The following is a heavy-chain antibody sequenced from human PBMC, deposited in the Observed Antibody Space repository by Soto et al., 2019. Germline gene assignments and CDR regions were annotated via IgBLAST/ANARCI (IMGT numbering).Heavy chain of an antibody. CDR3: AKDRYYDILTGFDY. CDR2: ISYDGSNK. J-gene: IGHJ4*02. D-gene: IGHD3-9*01. V-gene: IGHV3-30*18. Sequence: GGSLRLSCAASGFTFSSYGMHWVRQAPGKGLEWVAVISYDGSNKYYADSVKGRFTISRDNSKNTLYLQMNSLRAEDTAVYYCAKDRYYDILTGFDYWGQGTLVTVSS. CDR1: GFTFSSYG.